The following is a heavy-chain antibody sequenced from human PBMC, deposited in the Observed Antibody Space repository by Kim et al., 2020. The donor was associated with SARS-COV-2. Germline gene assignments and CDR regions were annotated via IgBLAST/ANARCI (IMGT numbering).Heavy chain of an antibody. D-gene: IGHD3-9*01. CDR2: ISYDGSNK. V-gene: IGHV3-30-3*01. CDR3: AREYYDILTGISGDRHWFDP. Sequence: GGSLRLSCAASGFTFSSYAMHWVRQAPGKGLEWVAVISYDGSNKYYADSVKGRFTISRDNSKNTLYLQMNSLRAEDTAVYYCAREYYDILTGISGDRHWFDPWGQGTLVTVSS. CDR1: GFTFSSYA. J-gene: IGHJ5*02.